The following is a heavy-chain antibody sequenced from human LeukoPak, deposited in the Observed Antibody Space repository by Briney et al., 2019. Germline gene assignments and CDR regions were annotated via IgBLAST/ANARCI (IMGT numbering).Heavy chain of an antibody. Sequence: GGSLRLSCAASGFSFSSYVISWVRQAPGKGLEWVSDLSGSGDNTYYADSVKGRFTISRDNAKNSLYLQMNSLRAEDTAVYYCAKDGSIAAAGIFYYYYMDVWGKGTTVTVSS. V-gene: IGHV3-23*01. CDR1: GFSFSSYV. D-gene: IGHD6-13*01. CDR2: LSGSGDNT. J-gene: IGHJ6*03. CDR3: AKDGSIAAAGIFYYYYMDV.